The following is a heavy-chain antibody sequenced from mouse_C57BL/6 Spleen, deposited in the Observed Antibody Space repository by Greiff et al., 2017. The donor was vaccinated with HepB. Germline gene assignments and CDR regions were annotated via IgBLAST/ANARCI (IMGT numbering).Heavy chain of an antibody. CDR3: ARGERDSSGYFDY. J-gene: IGHJ2*01. CDR1: GYTFTDYY. Sequence: EVQLQESGPVLVKPGASVKMSCKASGYTFTDYYMNWVKQSHGKSLEWIGVINPYNGGTSYNQKFKGKATLTVDKSSSTAYMELNSLTSEDSAVYYCARGERDSSGYFDYWGQGTTLTVSS. CDR2: INPYNGGT. V-gene: IGHV1-19*01. D-gene: IGHD3-2*02.